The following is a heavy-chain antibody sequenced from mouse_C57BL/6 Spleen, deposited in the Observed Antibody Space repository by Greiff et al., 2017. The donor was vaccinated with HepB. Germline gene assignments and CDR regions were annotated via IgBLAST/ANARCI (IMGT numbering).Heavy chain of an antibody. J-gene: IGHJ4*01. D-gene: IGHD2-4*01. V-gene: IGHV1-69*01. CDR2: IDPSDSYT. Sequence: VQLQQPGAELVMPGASVKLSCKASGYTFTSYWMHWVKQRPGQGLEWIGEIDPSDSYTNYNQKFKGKSTLTVDKSSSTAYMQLSSLTSEDSAVYYCARNDYGYYAMDYWGQGTSVTVSS. CDR3: ARNDYGYYAMDY. CDR1: GYTFTSYW.